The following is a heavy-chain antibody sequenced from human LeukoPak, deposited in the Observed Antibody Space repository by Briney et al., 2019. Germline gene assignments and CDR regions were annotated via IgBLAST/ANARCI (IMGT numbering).Heavy chain of an antibody. CDR2: TYYRSKWYN. Sequence: SQTLSLTCAISGDSVSSNSAAWNRIRPSPSRGLEWLGRTYYRSKWYNDYAVSVKSRITINPDTSKNQFSLQLNPVTPEDTAVYYCARAETWGYYDSSGYYDYWGQGTLVTVSS. CDR1: GDSVSSNSAA. J-gene: IGHJ4*02. V-gene: IGHV6-1*01. CDR3: ARAETWGYYDSSGYYDY. D-gene: IGHD3-22*01.